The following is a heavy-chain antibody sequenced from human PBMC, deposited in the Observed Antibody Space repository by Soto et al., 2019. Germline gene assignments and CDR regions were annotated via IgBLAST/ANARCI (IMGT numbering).Heavy chain of an antibody. CDR3: ARDVVVRGAIGWFDP. CDR2: TYQSGST. D-gene: IGHD3-10*01. V-gene: IGHV4-30-2*06. CDR1: GGSIRSGTYT. J-gene: IGHJ5*02. Sequence: TSETLSLTCAVSGGSIRSGTYTWNWIRQSPGKGLEWIGYTYQSGSTFYSASLKGRVTITVDRSKNQFSLKLSSVTAADTAVYYCARDVVVRGAIGWFDPWGQGTLVTVSS.